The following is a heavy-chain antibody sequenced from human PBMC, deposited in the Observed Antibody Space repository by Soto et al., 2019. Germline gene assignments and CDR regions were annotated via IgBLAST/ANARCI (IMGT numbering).Heavy chain of an antibody. Sequence: ESGGGVVQSGRSLRLSCAVSGFTFSSYAMNWVRQAPGKGLEWVALISFDGTNKYYADSVRGRFTITRDNAKNTLYLQMNSLRAEDTAVYYCASDYSSSTQAFDYWGQGTLVTVSS. J-gene: IGHJ4*02. CDR1: GFTFSSYA. CDR3: ASDYSSSTQAFDY. V-gene: IGHV3-30-3*01. CDR2: ISFDGTNK. D-gene: IGHD6-6*01.